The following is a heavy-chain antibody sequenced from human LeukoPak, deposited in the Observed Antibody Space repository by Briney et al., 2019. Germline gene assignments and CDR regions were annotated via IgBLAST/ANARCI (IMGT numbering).Heavy chain of an antibody. J-gene: IGHJ3*02. Sequence: GGSLRLSCAASGFTFSSYAMSWVRQAPGKGLEWVSAISGSGGSTYYADSVKGRFTISRDNSKNTLYLPMNSLRAEDTAVYYCAKWDIARGAFDIWGQGTMVTVAS. CDR2: ISGSGGST. D-gene: IGHD2-15*01. CDR3: AKWDIARGAFDI. V-gene: IGHV3-23*01. CDR1: GFTFSSYA.